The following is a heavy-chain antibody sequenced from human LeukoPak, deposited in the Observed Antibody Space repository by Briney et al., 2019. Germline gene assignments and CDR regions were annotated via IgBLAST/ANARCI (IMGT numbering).Heavy chain of an antibody. Sequence: ASAQFSCSASGYTSTSYGICWVRQAPGQGLEGMGWISAYNGNTNYAQTLQGRVTMTTDTSTSTAYMKLRSLRSDDTAVYYCARTIFGVASFDYWGQGTLVTVPS. J-gene: IGHJ4*02. V-gene: IGHV1-18*01. D-gene: IGHD3-3*01. CDR3: ARTIFGVASFDY. CDR1: GYTSTSYG. CDR2: ISAYNGNT.